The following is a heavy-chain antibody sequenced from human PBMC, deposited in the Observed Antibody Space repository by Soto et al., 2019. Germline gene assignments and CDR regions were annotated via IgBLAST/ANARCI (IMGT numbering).Heavy chain of an antibody. D-gene: IGHD1-26*01. J-gene: IGHJ4*02. V-gene: IGHV3-48*02. Sequence: EVQLVESGGGLVQPGGSLKLSCAASGFAFSNYMMIWVRQAPGKGLEWVSHISSGSDTIYYGESVKGRFTVSRDNAQKLLYLQMDSLRHEDTAVYYCARVSVSRVGAPSYDSWGQGTLVTVSS. CDR3: ARVSVSRVGAPSYDS. CDR2: ISSGSDTI. CDR1: GFAFSNYM.